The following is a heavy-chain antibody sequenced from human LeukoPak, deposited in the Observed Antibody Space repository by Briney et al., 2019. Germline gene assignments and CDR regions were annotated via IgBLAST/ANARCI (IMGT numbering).Heavy chain of an antibody. Sequence: ASVKVSCKASGYTFTNYDINWVRQATGQGLEWMGWMNPNSGNTGYAQKFQGRVTMTRNTSISTAYMELSSLRSEDTAVYYCARGLRRSMGAFDIWGQGTMVTVSS. J-gene: IGHJ3*02. CDR3: ARGLRRSMGAFDI. D-gene: IGHD5-24*01. V-gene: IGHV1-8*02. CDR1: GYTFTNYD. CDR2: MNPNSGNT.